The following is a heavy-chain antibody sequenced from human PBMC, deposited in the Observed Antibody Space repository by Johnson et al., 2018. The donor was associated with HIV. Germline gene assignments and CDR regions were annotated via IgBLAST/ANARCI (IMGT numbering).Heavy chain of an antibody. CDR3: AREGEWERRNLHAFDI. V-gene: IGHV3-30-3*01. D-gene: IGHD1-26*01. CDR2: ISYDGSNK. Sequence: VQLVESGGGVVQPGRSLRLSCAASGFTFSSYAMHWVRQAPGKGLEWVAVISYDGSNKYYADSVKGRFTISRDNSKNTLYLQMNSLRAEDTALYYCAREGEWERRNLHAFDIWGQGTMVTVSS. CDR1: GFTFSSYA. J-gene: IGHJ3*02.